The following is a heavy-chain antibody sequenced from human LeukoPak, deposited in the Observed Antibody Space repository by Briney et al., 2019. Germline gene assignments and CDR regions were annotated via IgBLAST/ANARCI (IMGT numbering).Heavy chain of an antibody. D-gene: IGHD4-17*01. CDR3: ASLTTVTQGYFDS. CDR2: IYYSGST. V-gene: IGHV4-59*08. Sequence: SETLSLTCTVSGGSISSYYWSWIRQPPGKGLEWIGYIYYSGSTNYNPSLKSRLTISVDASKNQFSLKLSSVSATDTAVYYCASLTTVTQGYFDSWGQGTLVTVSS. CDR1: GGSISSYY. J-gene: IGHJ4*02.